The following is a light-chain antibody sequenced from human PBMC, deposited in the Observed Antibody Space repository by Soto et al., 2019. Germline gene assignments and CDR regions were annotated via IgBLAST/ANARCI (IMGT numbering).Light chain of an antibody. CDR3: QQSYSTAIT. V-gene: IGKV1-39*01. Sequence: DVQMSLSASSLSASVGDRVTITCRASQSISSYLNWYQQKPGKAPKLLIYAASSLQSGVPSRFSGSGSGTDFTLTISSLQPEDFATYYCQQSYSTAITFGQGTRLEI. CDR2: AAS. J-gene: IGKJ5*01. CDR1: QSISSY.